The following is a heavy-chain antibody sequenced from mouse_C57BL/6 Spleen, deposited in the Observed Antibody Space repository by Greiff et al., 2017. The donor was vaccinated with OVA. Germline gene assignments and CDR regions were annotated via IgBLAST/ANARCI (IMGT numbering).Heavy chain of an antibody. CDR2: ISDGGSST. CDR1: GFTFSSYA. CDR3: ARGDWDFYFDY. J-gene: IGHJ2*01. D-gene: IGHD4-1*01. V-gene: IGHV5-4*03. Sequence: EVKVVESGGGLVKPGGSLKLSCAASGFTFSSYAMSWVRQTPEKRLEWVATISDGGSSTYYPDNVKGRFTISRDNAKNNLYLQMSHLKSEDTAMYYCARGDWDFYFDYWGQGTTLTVSS.